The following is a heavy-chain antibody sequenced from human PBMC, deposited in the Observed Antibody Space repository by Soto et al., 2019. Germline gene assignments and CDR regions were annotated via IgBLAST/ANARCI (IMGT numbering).Heavy chain of an antibody. V-gene: IGHV3-33*01. Sequence: QVQLVESGGGVVQSGRSLRLSCEASGFTFSTYGMHWVRQAPGKGLEWVALIWYDGSNEYYADSVKGRFTISKDNSKNTLYLQIGGLRVEDTAVYYCAREANGGSFDIWGQGAMVTVSS. CDR3: AREANGGSFDI. CDR2: IWYDGSNE. CDR1: GFTFSTYG. J-gene: IGHJ3*02. D-gene: IGHD2-8*01.